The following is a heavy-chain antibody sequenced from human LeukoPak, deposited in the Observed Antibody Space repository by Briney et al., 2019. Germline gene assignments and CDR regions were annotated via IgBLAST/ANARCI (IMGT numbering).Heavy chain of an antibody. CDR2: IIPILGIA. J-gene: IGHJ4*02. CDR3: ARGPGYCSGGSCYSKGSAFDY. Sequence: ASVKVSCKASGGTFSSYAISWVRQAPGQGLEWMGRIIPILGIANYAQKFQGRVTITADKSTSTAYMELSSLRSEDTAVYYCARGPGYCSGGSCYSKGSAFDYWGQGTLVTVSS. V-gene: IGHV1-69*04. CDR1: GGTFSSYA. D-gene: IGHD2-15*01.